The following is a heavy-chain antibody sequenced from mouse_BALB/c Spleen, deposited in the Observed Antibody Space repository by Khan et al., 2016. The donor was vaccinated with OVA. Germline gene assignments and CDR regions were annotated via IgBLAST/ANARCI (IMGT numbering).Heavy chain of an antibody. J-gene: IGHJ2*01. V-gene: IGHV1-7*01. D-gene: IGHD1-3*01. CDR1: GYTFINYW. CDR3: AKSGLRWYFDY. CDR2: INPSTAYT. Sequence: QVQLQQSGAELAKPGASVKMSCKASGYTFINYWILWVKQRPGQGLEWIGYINPSTAYTEYNQNFKDKATLTADKSSRTAYMQLSRLTSEDSAVYYCAKSGLRWYFDYWGQGTTLTVSS.